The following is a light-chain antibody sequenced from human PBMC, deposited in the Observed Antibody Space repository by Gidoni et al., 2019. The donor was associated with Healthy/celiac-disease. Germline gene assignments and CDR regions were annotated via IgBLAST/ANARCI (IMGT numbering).Light chain of an antibody. CDR1: SSDVGGYNY. V-gene: IGLV2-8*01. CDR3: SSYAGSNVV. CDR2: EVS. Sequence: QSALTQPPSASGSPGQSVTISFTGTSSDVGGYNYVSWYQQRPGIAPTLMIYEVSKRPSGVPDRFSGSKSGNTASLTVSGLQAEDEADYYCSSYAGSNVVFGGGTKLTVL. J-gene: IGLJ2*01.